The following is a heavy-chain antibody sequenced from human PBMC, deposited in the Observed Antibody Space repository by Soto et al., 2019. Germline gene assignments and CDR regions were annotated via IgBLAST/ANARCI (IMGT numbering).Heavy chain of an antibody. D-gene: IGHD6-19*01. V-gene: IGHV3-21*01. CDR1: GFTFSSYS. CDR2: ISSSSSYI. J-gene: IGHJ1*01. CDR3: ATLPIAVAGTKYFQH. Sequence: PGGSLRLSCAASGFTFSSYSMTWVRQAQGKGLEWVSSISSSSSYIYYADSVKGRFTISRDNAKNSLYLQMNSLRAEDTAVYYCATLPIAVAGTKYFQHWGQGTLVTVSS.